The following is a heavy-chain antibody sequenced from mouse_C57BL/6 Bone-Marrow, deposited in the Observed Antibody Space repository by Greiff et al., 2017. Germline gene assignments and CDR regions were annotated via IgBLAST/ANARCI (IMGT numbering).Heavy chain of an antibody. D-gene: IGHD1-1*01. J-gene: IGHJ1*03. CDR2: ITPSNGGT. CDR1: GYTFTSYW. Sequence: QVQLQQPGTELVKPGASVKLSCKASGYTFTSYWMHWVKQRPGQGFEWIGNITPSNGGTNYNEKFKSKATLTVDKSSSTDYMQLSSLTSEDSAIYYCARLRLLDWYFDVWGTGTTVTVSS. V-gene: IGHV1-53*01. CDR3: ARLRLLDWYFDV.